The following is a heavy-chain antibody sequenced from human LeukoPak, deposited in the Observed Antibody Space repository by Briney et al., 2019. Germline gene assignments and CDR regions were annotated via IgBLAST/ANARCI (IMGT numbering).Heavy chain of an antibody. Sequence: GGSLRLSCAASGFTFSSYSMNWVRQAPGKGLEWVSYISSSSSSIYYADSVKGRFTISRDNAKNSLFLQMNSLRDEDTAVYYCARGGYGANDDAFDIWGQGTMVTVSS. CDR3: ARGGYGANDDAFDI. D-gene: IGHD4-23*01. V-gene: IGHV3-48*02. CDR2: ISSSSSSI. CDR1: GFTFSSYS. J-gene: IGHJ3*02.